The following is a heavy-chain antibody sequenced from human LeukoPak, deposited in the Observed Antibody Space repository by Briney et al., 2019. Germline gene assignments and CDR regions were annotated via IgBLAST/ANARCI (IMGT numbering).Heavy chain of an antibody. CDR3: ARRMPPDY. Sequence: SETLSLTCAVTGYSISNGYYWGWIRQPPGKGLEWIGSIYHSGSTYYNPSLKSRVTISVDTSTNQFSLKLSSVTAADTAVYYCARRMPPDYWGQGTLVTVSS. J-gene: IGHJ4*02. CDR1: GYSISNGYY. D-gene: IGHD2-15*01. V-gene: IGHV4-38-2*01. CDR2: IYHSGST.